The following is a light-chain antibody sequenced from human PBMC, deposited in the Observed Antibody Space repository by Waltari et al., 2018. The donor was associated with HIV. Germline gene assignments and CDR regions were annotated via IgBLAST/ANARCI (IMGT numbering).Light chain of an antibody. J-gene: IGLJ1*01. CDR1: SSNIENDN. CDR2: KDT. CDR3: VGWDSRLRGYV. Sequence: QSVLTQPPSASGAPGQRVTISCSGSSSNIENDNVYWYQQFPGAAPKPLIYKDTQRPAGVADRFTGAKSGTSASLAIGGLRSDDEADYYCVGWDSRLRGYVFGAGTKVTVL. V-gene: IGLV1-47*01.